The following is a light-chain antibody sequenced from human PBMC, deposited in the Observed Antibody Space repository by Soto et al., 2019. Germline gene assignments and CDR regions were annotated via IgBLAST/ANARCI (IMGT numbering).Light chain of an antibody. CDR1: QSVSNNY. V-gene: IGKV3-20*01. J-gene: IGKJ1*01. CDR3: KQYGSSGT. CDR2: GAS. Sequence: EIVLTQSAGTLSLSPGERATLSCRASQSVSNNYLAWYQQRPGQAPRLLIYGASNRATGIQDSFSGSGSGTDSTLTISRLAPEDFAVYYCKQYGSSGTCGQGTKVEIK.